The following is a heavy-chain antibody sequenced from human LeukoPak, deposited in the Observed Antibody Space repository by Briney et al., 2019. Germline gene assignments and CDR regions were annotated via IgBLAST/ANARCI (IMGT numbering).Heavy chain of an antibody. CDR2: IYSGGST. D-gene: IGHD4-17*01. Sequence: PGGSLRLSCAASGFTVSSNYMSWVRQAPGKGLEWVSVIYSGGSTYYADSVKGRFTISRDNPKNTLYLQMNSLRAEDTAVYYCARDRSKGYYGDEFDFWGQGTLVTVSS. V-gene: IGHV3-66*01. CDR3: ARDRSKGYYGDEFDF. CDR1: GFTVSSNY. J-gene: IGHJ4*02.